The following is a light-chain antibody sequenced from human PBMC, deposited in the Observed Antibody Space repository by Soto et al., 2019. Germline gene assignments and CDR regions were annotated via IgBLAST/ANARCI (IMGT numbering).Light chain of an antibody. J-gene: IGKJ4*01. Sequence: IVMTQSPATLSVSPGERATLSCRASQSISSKLAWYQQKPGQAPRLLIYGASTRATGSPVRFSGSGSGTEFTLTITSRQSEDFAVYYCQEYNNWRPITFGGGTKVEIK. CDR3: QEYNNWRPIT. V-gene: IGKV3-15*01. CDR1: QSISSK. CDR2: GAS.